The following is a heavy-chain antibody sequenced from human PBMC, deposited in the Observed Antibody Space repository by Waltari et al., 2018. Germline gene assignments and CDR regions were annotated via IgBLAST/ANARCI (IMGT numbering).Heavy chain of an antibody. CDR1: GYSISSGYY. D-gene: IGHD4-17*01. Sequence: QVQLQESGPGLVKPSETLSLTCAVSGYSISSGYYWGWIRQPPGKGLEWIGSIYHSGSTYYNPARRSRFTISVDTSKNQFSLKLSTVTAADTAVYYCARGNDYGDYFSEYFDLWGRGTLVTVSS. J-gene: IGHJ2*01. CDR2: IYHSGST. CDR3: ARGNDYGDYFSEYFDL. V-gene: IGHV4-38-2*01.